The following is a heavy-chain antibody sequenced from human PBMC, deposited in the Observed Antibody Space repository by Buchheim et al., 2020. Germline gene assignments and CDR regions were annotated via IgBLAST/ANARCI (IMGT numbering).Heavy chain of an antibody. CDR1: GFTFSSYG. J-gene: IGHJ4*02. CDR3: ARDADDSSGYPEYFDY. V-gene: IGHV3-33*01. CDR2: IWYDGSNK. D-gene: IGHD3-22*01. Sequence: QVQLVGSGGGVVQPGRSLRLSCAASGFTFSSYGMHWVRQAPGKGLEWVAVIWYDGSNKNYADSVKGRFTISRDNSKNTLYLQMNSLRAEDTAVYYCARDADDSSGYPEYFDYWGQGTL.